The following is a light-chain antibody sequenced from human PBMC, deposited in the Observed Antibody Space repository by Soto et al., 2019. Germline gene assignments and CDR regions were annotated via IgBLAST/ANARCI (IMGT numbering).Light chain of an antibody. CDR3: QSYDSSLSGSYV. V-gene: IGLV1-40*01. J-gene: IGLJ1*01. CDR2: GNN. CDR1: SSNIGVGYD. Sequence: QSVLTQPPSVSGAPGQRVTISCTGSSSNIGVGYDVHWYQRLPGTAPKVLIYGNNNRPSGVPDRFSGSKSGTSASLAITGLQAEDEADYYCQSYDSSLSGSYVFGTGTQVTVL.